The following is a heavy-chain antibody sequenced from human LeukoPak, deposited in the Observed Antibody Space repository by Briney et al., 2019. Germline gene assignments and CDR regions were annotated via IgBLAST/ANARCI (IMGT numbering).Heavy chain of an antibody. D-gene: IGHD5-24*01. J-gene: IGHJ4*02. CDR1: GFTFSSYW. CDR2: INDDGRST. CDR3: AKGATIPSY. V-gene: IGHV3-74*01. Sequence: GGSLRLSCAASGFTFSSYWMHWVRQAPGKGLVGVSRINDDGRSTSYADSVKGRFTISRDNAKNTLYLQMNSLRAEDTAVYYCAKGATIPSYWGQGTLVTVSS.